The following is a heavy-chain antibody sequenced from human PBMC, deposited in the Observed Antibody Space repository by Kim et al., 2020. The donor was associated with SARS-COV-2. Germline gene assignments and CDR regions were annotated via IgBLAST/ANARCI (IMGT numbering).Heavy chain of an antibody. CDR2: ISAYNGNT. CDR1: GYTFTSYG. CDR3: ARKGAGYDILTGLNYYYGMDV. D-gene: IGHD3-9*01. Sequence: ASVKVSCKASGYTFTSYGISWVRQAPGQGLEWMGWISAYNGNTNYAQKLQGRVTMTTDTSTSTAYMELRSLRSDDTAVYYCARKGAGYDILTGLNYYYGMDVWGQGTTVTVSS. V-gene: IGHV1-18*04. J-gene: IGHJ6*02.